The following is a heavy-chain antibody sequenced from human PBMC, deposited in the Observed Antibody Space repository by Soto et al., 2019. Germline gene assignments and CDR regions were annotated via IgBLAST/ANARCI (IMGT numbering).Heavy chain of an antibody. D-gene: IGHD3-16*02. CDR2: IKQDGSEK. CDR1: GFTFSSYW. J-gene: IGHJ3*02. CDR3: ARDGVYYDYIWGSYRSAYCDAFDI. V-gene: IGHV3-7*01. Sequence: GGSLRLSCAASGFTFSSYWMSWVRQAPGKGLEWVANIKQDGSEKYYVDSVKGRFTISRDNAKNSLYLQMNSLRAEDTAVYYCARDGVYYDYIWGSYRSAYCDAFDIWGQGTMVTVSS.